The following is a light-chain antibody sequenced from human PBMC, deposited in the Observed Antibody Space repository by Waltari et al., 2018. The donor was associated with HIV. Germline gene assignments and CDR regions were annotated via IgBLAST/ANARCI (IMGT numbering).Light chain of an antibody. CDR3: CSYAGSTTWL. V-gene: IGLV2-23*01. J-gene: IGLJ3*02. CDR2: EDD. CDR1: RSDVGSYNL. Sequence: SALTQPASVSGPPGQALTLSCTGSRSDVGSYNLVSWYQQHPGKAPKLMIYEDDKRPSGVSNRFSGSKSGNTASLTISGLQAEDEADYFCCSYAGSTTWLFGGGTKLTVL.